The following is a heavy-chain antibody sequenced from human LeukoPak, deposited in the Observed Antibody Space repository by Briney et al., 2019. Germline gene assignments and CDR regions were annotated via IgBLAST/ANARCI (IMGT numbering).Heavy chain of an antibody. V-gene: IGHV1-8*01. CDR1: GYTFTSYD. CDR3: ARKNYDFWSGYLNWFDP. J-gene: IGHJ5*02. Sequence: ASVKVSCKASGYTFTSYDINWVRQATGQGLEWMGWMNPNSGNTGYAQKFQGRVTMTRNTSISTAYMELSSLGSEDTAVYYCARKNYDFWSGYLNWFDPWGQGTLVTVSS. CDR2: MNPNSGNT. D-gene: IGHD3-3*01.